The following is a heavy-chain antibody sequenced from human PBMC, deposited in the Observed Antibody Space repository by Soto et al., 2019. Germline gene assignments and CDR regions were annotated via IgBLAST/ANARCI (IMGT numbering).Heavy chain of an antibody. CDR3: ARHKARFVGMDV. J-gene: IGHJ6*02. CDR1: GYNFTSYW. V-gene: IGHV5-51*01. Sequence: PGESQKNSGKGSGYNFTSYWIGWVSQMPGKGLEWMGIIYPGDSDTRYSPSFQGQVTISADKSISTAYLQWSSLKASDTAMYYCARHKARFVGMDVWGQGTTVTGFS. CDR2: IYPGDSDT. D-gene: IGHD3-16*01.